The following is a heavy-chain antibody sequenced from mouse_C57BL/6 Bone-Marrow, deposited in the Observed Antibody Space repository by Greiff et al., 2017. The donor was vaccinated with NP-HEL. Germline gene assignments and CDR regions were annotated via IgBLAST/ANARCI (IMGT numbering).Heavy chain of an antibody. Sequence: EVKLVESGAELVKPGASVKLSCTASGFNIKDYYMHWVKQRTEQGLEWIGRIDPEDGETKYAPKFQGKATITADTSSNTVYLQLSSLTSEDTAVYYCARRDGPAWFAYWGQGTLVTVSA. D-gene: IGHD2-3*01. CDR1: GFNIKDYY. CDR2: IDPEDGET. V-gene: IGHV14-2*01. CDR3: ARRDGPAWFAY. J-gene: IGHJ3*01.